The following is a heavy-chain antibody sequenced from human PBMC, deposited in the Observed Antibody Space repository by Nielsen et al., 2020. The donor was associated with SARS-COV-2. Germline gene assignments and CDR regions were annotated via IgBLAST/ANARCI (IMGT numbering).Heavy chain of an antibody. D-gene: IGHD2-2*01. Sequence: GGSLRLSCAASGFTFSSYAMSWVRQAPGKGLEWVSAISGSGGSTYYADSVKGRFTISRDNSKNTLYLQMNSLRAEDTAVYYCARLFCSSTSWRYYYYYYGMDVWGQGTTVTVSS. CDR1: GFTFSSYA. CDR3: ARLFCSSTSWRYYYYYYGMDV. J-gene: IGHJ6*02. V-gene: IGHV3-23*01. CDR2: ISGSGGST.